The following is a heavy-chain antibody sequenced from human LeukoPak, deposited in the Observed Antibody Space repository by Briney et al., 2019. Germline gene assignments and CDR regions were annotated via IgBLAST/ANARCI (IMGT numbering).Heavy chain of an antibody. D-gene: IGHD4-23*01. CDR2: ISSSSSYI. V-gene: IGHV3-21*01. Sequence: GGSLRLSCAASGFXVSSNYISWVRQAPGKGLEWVSSISSSSSYIYYADSVKGRFTISRDNAKNSLYLQMNSLRAEDTAVYYCAREGTVVTLSDAFDIWGQGTMVTVSS. J-gene: IGHJ3*02. CDR3: AREGTVVTLSDAFDI. CDR1: GFXVSSNY.